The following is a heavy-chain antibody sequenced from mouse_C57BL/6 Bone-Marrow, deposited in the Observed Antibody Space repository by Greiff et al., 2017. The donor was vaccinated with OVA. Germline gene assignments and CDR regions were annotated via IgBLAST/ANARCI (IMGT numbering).Heavy chain of an antibody. J-gene: IGHJ3*01. V-gene: IGHV3-8*01. CDR1: GYSITSDY. CDR2: ISYSGST. CDR3: ARSYDYDSAWFAY. D-gene: IGHD2-4*01. Sequence: EVKLMESGPGLAKPSQTLSLTCSVTGYSITSDYWNWIRKFPGNKLEYMGYISYSGSTYYNPSLKSRISITRDTSKNQYYLQLNSVTTEDTATYYCARSYDYDSAWFAYWGQGTLVTVSA.